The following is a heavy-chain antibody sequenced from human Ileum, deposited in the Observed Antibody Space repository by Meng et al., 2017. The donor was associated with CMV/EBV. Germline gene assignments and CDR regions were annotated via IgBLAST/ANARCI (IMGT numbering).Heavy chain of an antibody. CDR1: GSPLHGVF. CDR3: ASGRLQFTPSALQH. J-gene: IGHJ1*01. Sequence: QVQLQEWGAVLLKPSVTLSHTCAVSGSPLHGVFCSWIRQTPGRGLEWIGEVNNRGRTNYNPSLKSRLTISIDTSKRQLSLMVTSVTAADSAIYYCASGRLQFTPSALQHWGPGTLVTVSS. D-gene: IGHD5-24*01. V-gene: IGHV4-34*02. CDR2: VNNRGRT.